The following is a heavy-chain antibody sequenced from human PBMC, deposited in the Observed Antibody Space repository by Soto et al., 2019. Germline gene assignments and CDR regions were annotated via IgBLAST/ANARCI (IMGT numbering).Heavy chain of an antibody. D-gene: IGHD7-27*01. Sequence: VQLLESGGDLVQPGGSLRLSCVASGFILNNYAMSWVRQAPGKGLEWVSTIGGTDGDSAGVSWYDDSVKGRFTISRDCSANTLFPHIDNLRAEDRALYYWVKRGSNWGAFGVCGQGTTVVVSS. CDR3: VKRGSNWGAFGV. V-gene: IGHV3-23*01. CDR1: GFILNNYA. J-gene: IGHJ3*01. CDR2: IGGTDGDSAGVS.